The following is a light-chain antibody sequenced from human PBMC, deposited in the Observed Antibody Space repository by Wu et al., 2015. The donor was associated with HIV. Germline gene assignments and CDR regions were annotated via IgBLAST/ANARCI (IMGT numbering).Light chain of an antibody. V-gene: IGKV3-11*02. Sequence: EIVLTQSPATLSLSPGERATLSCRASQSVSSYLAWYQQKPGQAPRLLIYDASNRATGIPARFSGSGSGRDFTLTISSLEPEDFAVYYCQQRSNWPPLTFGGGTRWR. CDR2: DAS. CDR1: QSVSSY. J-gene: IGKJ4*01. CDR3: QQRSNWPPLT.